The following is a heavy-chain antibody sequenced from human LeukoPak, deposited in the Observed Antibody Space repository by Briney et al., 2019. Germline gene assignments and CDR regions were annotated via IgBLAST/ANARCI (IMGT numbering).Heavy chain of an antibody. D-gene: IGHD3-10*01. CDR1: GGSFSGYY. J-gene: IGHJ5*02. Sequence: SETLSLTCAVYGGSFSGYYWSWIRQPPGKGLEWIGEINHSGSTNYNPSLKSRVTISVDTSKNQFSLKLSSVTAADTAVYYCARRYFLRNYCGSGSLSNNWFDPWGQGTLVTVSS. V-gene: IGHV4-34*01. CDR2: INHSGST. CDR3: ARRYFLRNYCGSGSLSNNWFDP.